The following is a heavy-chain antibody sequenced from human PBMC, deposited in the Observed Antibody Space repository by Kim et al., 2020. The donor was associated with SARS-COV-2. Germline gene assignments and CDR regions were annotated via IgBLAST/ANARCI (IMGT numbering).Heavy chain of an antibody. D-gene: IGHD1-26*01. Sequence: GNPNYAQHLQDRATMTTDTSPSTAYMELRSLRSNDTAVYYCARAGSYETHWGQGTLVTVSS. CDR3: ARAGSYETH. CDR2: GNP. V-gene: IGHV1-18*01. J-gene: IGHJ4*02.